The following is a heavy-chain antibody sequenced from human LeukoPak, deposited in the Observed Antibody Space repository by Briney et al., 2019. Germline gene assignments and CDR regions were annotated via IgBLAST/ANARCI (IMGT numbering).Heavy chain of an antibody. CDR2: INPNSGGT. CDR1: YTXXXXY. Sequence: YTXXXXYMHWVRQAPGQGLEGMGWINPNSGGTNYAQKFQGRVTMTRDTSISTAYMELSRLRSDDTAVYYCARASYYYDSSGYDYWGQGTLVTVSS. V-gene: IGHV1-2*02. J-gene: IGHJ4*02. CDR3: ARASYYYDSSGYDY. D-gene: IGHD3-22*01.